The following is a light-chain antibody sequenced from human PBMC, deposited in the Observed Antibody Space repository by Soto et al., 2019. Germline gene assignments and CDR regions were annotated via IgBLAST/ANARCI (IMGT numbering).Light chain of an antibody. Sequence: EIVLTQSPGTLSLSPGERATLSCRASQSVSSSYLAWYQRKPGQAPRLLIHGASTRAAGISDRFSGSGSGTEFTLTISSLQSEDFAVYYCQQFNYWPPITFGQGTRLEIK. CDR1: QSVSSSY. CDR2: GAS. J-gene: IGKJ5*01. V-gene: IGKV3D-15*01. CDR3: QQFNYWPPIT.